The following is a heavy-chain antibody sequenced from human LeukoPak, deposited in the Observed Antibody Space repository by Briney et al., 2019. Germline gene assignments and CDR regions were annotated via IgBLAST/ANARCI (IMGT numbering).Heavy chain of an antibody. Sequence: GGSLRLSCAASGFTFSSYSMNWARQAPGKGLEWVSSISSSSSYIYCADSVKGRFTISRDNAKNSLYLQMNSLRAEDTAVYYCARDGLLDYVWDYWGQGTLVTVSS. CDR1: GFTFSSYS. CDR2: ISSSSSYI. CDR3: ARDGLLDYVWDY. D-gene: IGHD3-16*01. J-gene: IGHJ4*02. V-gene: IGHV3-21*01.